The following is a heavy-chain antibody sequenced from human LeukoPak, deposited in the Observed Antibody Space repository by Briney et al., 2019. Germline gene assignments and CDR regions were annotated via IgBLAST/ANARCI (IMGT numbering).Heavy chain of an antibody. D-gene: IGHD3-10*01. CDR1: GFTFDDYA. J-gene: IGHJ4*02. CDR2: ISGDGGST. V-gene: IGHV3-43*02. CDR3: AKDMWRFGELDYDY. Sequence: AGGSLRLSCAASGFTFDDYAMHWVRQAPGKGLEWVSLISGDGGSTYYADSVKGRFTISRDNSKNSLYLQMNSLRTEDAALYYCAKDMWRFGELDYDYWGQGTLVTVSS.